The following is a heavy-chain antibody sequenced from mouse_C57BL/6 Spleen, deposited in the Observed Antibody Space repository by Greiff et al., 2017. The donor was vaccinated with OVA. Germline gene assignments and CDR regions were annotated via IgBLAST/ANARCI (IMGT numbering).Heavy chain of an antibody. D-gene: IGHD2-3*01. CDR3: ARSPRDGYYVGYFDV. CDR1: GYAFTNYL. Sequence: QVQLQQSGAELVRPGTSVKVSCKASGYAFTNYLIEWVKQRPGQGLEWIGVINPGSGGTNYNEKLKGKATLTADKSSSTAYMQLSSLTSEDSAVYFCARSPRDGYYVGYFDVWGTGTTVTVSS. V-gene: IGHV1-54*01. J-gene: IGHJ1*03. CDR2: INPGSGGT.